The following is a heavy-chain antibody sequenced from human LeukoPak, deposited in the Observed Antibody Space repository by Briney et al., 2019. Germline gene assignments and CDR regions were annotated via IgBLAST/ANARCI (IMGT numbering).Heavy chain of an antibody. J-gene: IGHJ6*03. V-gene: IGHV1-8*02. CDR2: MNANSGNT. D-gene: IGHD3-22*01. CDR3: PRALRIRDSSGYYYYYYMDV. Sequence: ASVKVSCKASGYTFTSYDINWVRQATGQGLEWMGWMNANSGNTSYAQKFQGRVTMTRYTSISTAYMELSSLRSEDTAVYYCPRALRIRDSSGYYYYYYMDVWGKGTTVTVSS. CDR1: GYTFTSYD.